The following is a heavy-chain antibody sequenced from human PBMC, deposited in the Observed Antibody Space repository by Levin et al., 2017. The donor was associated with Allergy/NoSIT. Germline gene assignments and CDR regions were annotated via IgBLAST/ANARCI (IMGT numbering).Heavy chain of an antibody. CDR1: ALTFSTYA. Sequence: GGSLRLSCAASALTFSTYAMSWVRQAPGKGLEWVSVISGSGGSIYYADSVKGRFTISRDNSKNTLYLQMNSLRVEDTAVYYCAKEFGDYISYFDYWGQGTLVTVSS. CDR3: AKEFGDYISYFDY. CDR2: ISGSGGSI. V-gene: IGHV3-23*01. J-gene: IGHJ4*02. D-gene: IGHD4-17*01.